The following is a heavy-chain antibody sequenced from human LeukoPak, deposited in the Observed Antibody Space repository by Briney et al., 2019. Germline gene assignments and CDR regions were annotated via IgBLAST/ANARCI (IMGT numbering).Heavy chain of an antibody. CDR3: ARDPYSDTYSPAFDV. CDR2: MSHRGNT. CDR1: GGSISSSSYY. V-gene: IGHV4-39*07. D-gene: IGHD1-26*01. J-gene: IGHJ3*01. Sequence: SETLSLTCTVSGGSISSSSYYWGWIRQPPGKGLEWIGTMSHRGNTYYSPSLKTRVTMSVDTSKNQISLKLSSVTAADTAVYYCARDPYSDTYSPAFDVWGQGTMVAVSS.